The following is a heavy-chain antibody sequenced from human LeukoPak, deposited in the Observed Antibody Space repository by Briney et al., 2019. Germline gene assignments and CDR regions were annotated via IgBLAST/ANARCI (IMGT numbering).Heavy chain of an antibody. D-gene: IGHD3-10*01. CDR1: GGSISSSNW. Sequence: SETLSLTCALSGGSISSSNWWGWVRQPPGKGLEWIGEIYPGGSNNYNPSRKRRLAMSVDSSRNQFSLQLSSVTAADTAVYYCAKGEDHGSGTVHFASWGQGTLVTVSS. V-gene: IGHV4-4*02. CDR2: IYPGGSN. CDR3: AKGEDHGSGTVHFAS. J-gene: IGHJ4*02.